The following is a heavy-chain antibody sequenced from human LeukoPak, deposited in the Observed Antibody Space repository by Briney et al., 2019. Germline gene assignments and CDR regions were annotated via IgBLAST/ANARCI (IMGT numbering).Heavy chain of an antibody. D-gene: IGHD5-24*01. CDR2: IYYGGST. J-gene: IGHJ6*02. CDR3: ARVELDYYYGMDV. V-gene: IGHV4-59*01. CDR1: GGSISSYY. Sequence: SETLSLTCTVSGGSISSYYWSWIRQPPGKGLEWIGYIYYGGSTNYNPSLKSRVTISVDTSKNQFSLKLSSVTAADTAVYYCARVELDYYYGMDVWGQGTTVTVSS.